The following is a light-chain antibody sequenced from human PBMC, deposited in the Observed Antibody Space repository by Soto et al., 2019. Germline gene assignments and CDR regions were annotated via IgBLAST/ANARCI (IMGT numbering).Light chain of an antibody. CDR2: LESSGSY. J-gene: IGLJ3*02. Sequence: QAVVTQSSSASASLGSSVKLTCTLNSGHSSYIIAWHQQQPGKAPRYLMKLESSGSYNKGSGVPDRFSGSSSGADRYLTISNLQSEDEADYYCETWDTNTRMFGGGTQLTVL. CDR1: SGHSSYI. V-gene: IGLV4-60*03. CDR3: ETWDTNTRM.